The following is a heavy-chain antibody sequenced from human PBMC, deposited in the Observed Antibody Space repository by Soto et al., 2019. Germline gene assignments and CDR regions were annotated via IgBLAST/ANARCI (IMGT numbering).Heavy chain of an antibody. V-gene: IGHV4-59*01. D-gene: IGHD6-13*01. CDR1: GSPISSYC. J-gene: IGHJ5*02. CDR2: SSSSGST. Sequence: SETLCLTCTVSGSPISSYCWSWIRQPPGQGLEWIGYSSSSGSTNYNPSLRSRVTISVDTSKNQFSLKLSSVTAADTAVYYCARDRGIAAAGTGGWFDPWGQGTLVTVSS. CDR3: ARDRGIAAAGTGGWFDP.